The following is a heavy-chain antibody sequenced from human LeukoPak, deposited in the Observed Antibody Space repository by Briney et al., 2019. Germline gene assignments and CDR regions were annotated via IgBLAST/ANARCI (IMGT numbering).Heavy chain of an antibody. V-gene: IGHV1-2*02. J-gene: IGHJ4*02. Sequence: GASVKVSCKASGYTFTGYYMHWVRQAPGQGLEWMGWINPNSGGTNYAQKFQGRVTMTRGTSISTAYMELSRLRSDDTAVYYCARMDGTGYDILTGYYGWGVYYFDYWGQGTLVTVSS. CDR3: ARMDGTGYDILTGYYGWGVYYFDY. D-gene: IGHD3-9*01. CDR1: GYTFTGYY. CDR2: INPNSGGT.